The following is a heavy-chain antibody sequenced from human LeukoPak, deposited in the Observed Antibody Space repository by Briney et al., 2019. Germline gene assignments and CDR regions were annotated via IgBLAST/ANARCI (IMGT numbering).Heavy chain of an antibody. J-gene: IGHJ5*02. Sequence: ASVTVSCKASGYTFTGYYMHWVRQAPGQGLEWMGWINPNSGGTNYAQKFQGWVTMTRDTSISTAYMELSRLRSEDTAVYYCARDRSPYYDILTGPTNWFDPWGQGTLVTVSS. CDR3: ARDRSPYYDILTGPTNWFDP. V-gene: IGHV1-2*04. CDR1: GYTFTGYY. CDR2: INPNSGGT. D-gene: IGHD3-9*01.